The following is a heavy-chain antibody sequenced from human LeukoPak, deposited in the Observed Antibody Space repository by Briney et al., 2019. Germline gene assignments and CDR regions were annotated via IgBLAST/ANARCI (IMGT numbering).Heavy chain of an antibody. J-gene: IGHJ5*02. Sequence: PGGSLRLSCAASGFTFNDSYMSCISQAPGKGLEWLSYISIGGTNTHYADSVKGRFTISRDNAKRSLYLEMNNLRAEDTAVYYCATDGAGFDTWGQGVLVTVSS. CDR1: GFTFNDSY. V-gene: IGHV3-11*01. CDR3: ATDGAGFDT. CDR2: ISIGGTNT.